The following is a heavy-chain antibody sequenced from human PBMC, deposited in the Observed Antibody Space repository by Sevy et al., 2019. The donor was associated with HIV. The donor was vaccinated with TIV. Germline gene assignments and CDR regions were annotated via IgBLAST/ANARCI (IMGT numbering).Heavy chain of an antibody. V-gene: IGHV3-74*01. CDR2: INSDGSST. Sequence: GGSLRLSCAASGFTFSIYWMHWVRQVPGKGLVWVSRINSDGSSTRNADSVKGRFTISRDNAKNTLYLQMNSLRVEDTAVYYCVREGVGGYIYAFDYWGQGTLLTVSS. CDR1: GFTFSIYW. CDR3: VREGVGGYIYAFDY. D-gene: IGHD5-18*01. J-gene: IGHJ4*02.